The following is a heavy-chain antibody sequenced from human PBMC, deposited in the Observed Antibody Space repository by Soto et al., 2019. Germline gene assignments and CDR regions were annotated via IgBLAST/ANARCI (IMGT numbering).Heavy chain of an antibody. Sequence: QVQLQQWGAGLLKPSETLSLTCVFYGGSFSNYYWSWIRQPPGKGLEWIGEINHRGHTNYNPSLKSRVIISLDTSKNQFTLKLSSVTAADKAVYYCARHRYGGYDFDYWGQGTLVTVSS. J-gene: IGHJ4*02. D-gene: IGHD5-12*01. CDR2: INHRGHT. CDR1: GGSFSNYY. V-gene: IGHV4-34*01. CDR3: ARHRYGGYDFDY.